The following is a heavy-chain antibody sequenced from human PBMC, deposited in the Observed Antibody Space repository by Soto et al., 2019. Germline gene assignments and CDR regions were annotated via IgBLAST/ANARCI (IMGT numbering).Heavy chain of an antibody. Sequence: EVQLVESGGGSVQPGESLRLSCVASGFTFSMNWMSWVRQGPGKGLEWVARIKQDGGEKYYVDSVKGRFTVSRDNAKNSLYLQLHSLSADDAAIYYCVRDQLILPADDSYYGVDFWGQGTTVTVSS. CDR1: GFTFSMNW. CDR3: VRDQLILPADDSYYGVDF. CDR2: IKQDGGEK. J-gene: IGHJ6*02. V-gene: IGHV3-7*03.